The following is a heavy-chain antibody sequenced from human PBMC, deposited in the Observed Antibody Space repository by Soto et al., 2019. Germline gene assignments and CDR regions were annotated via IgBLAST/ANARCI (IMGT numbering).Heavy chain of an antibody. V-gene: IGHV1-46*01. CDR3: ARGRQQLVRGTTQRPHSIPYYYYYGMDV. CDR1: GYTFTSYY. J-gene: IGHJ6*02. CDR2: INPSGGST. D-gene: IGHD6-13*01. Sequence: GASVKVSCKASGYTFTSYYMHWVRQAPGQGLEWMGIINPSGGSTSYAQKFQGRVTMTRDTSTSTVYMELSSLRSEDTAVYYCARGRQQLVRGTTQRPHSIPYYYYYGMDVWGQGTTVTVSS.